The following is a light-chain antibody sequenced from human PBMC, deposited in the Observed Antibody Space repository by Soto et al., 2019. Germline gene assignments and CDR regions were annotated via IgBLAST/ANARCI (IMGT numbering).Light chain of an antibody. Sequence: DIVMTQSPLSLPXXXXXXXXXXXRSXQSLLHSNGYNYLDWYLQKPGQSPQLLIYLGSNRASGVPDRFSGSGSGTDFTLKISRVEAEDVGVYYCMQPLQSWTFGQGTKVDIK. CDR2: LGS. CDR1: QSLLHSNGYNY. J-gene: IGKJ1*01. CDR3: MQPLQSWT. V-gene: IGKV2-28*01.